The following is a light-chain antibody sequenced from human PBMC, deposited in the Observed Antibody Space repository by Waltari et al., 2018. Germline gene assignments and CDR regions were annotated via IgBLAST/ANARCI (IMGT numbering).Light chain of an antibody. V-gene: IGLV5-45*03. J-gene: IGLJ3*02. CDR2: YKSESDN. Sequence: VLSQPYSLSASPRASASHTCTLRTGLNVDFYIYWYQQNPGSPTLFLLRYKSESDNQRGPALPLRCSGSTDAAADARILFSAGLQAEDEADYYCWIGHNNFGVYGGGTRLTV. CDR3: WIGHNNFGV. CDR1: TGLNVDFY.